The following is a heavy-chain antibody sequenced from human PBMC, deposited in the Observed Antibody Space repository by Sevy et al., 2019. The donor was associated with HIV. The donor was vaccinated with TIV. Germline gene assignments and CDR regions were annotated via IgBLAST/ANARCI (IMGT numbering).Heavy chain of an antibody. J-gene: IGHJ6*02. Sequence: ASVKVSCKASGYTFTSYDINWVRQATGQGLEWMGWMNPNSGNTGYAQKFQGRVTMTRNTSVSTAYMELSSLRSEDTAVYYCARARLPTTADYYYYGMDVWGQGTTVTVSS. CDR2: MNPNSGNT. CDR1: GYTFTSYD. V-gene: IGHV1-8*01. D-gene: IGHD4-17*01. CDR3: ARARLPTTADYYYYGMDV.